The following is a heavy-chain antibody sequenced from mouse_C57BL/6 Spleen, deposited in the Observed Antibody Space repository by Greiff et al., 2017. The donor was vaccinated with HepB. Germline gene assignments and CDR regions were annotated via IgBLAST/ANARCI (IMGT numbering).Heavy chain of an antibody. V-gene: IGHV1-69*01. CDR1: GYTFTSYW. CDR3: ARGTTVVALDD. CDR2: IDPSDSYT. Sequence: QVQLQQPGAELVMPGASVKLSCKASGYTFTSYWMHWVKQRPGQGLEWIGEIDPSDSYTNYNQKFKGKSTLTVDKSSSTAYMQLSSLTSEDSAVYYCARGTTVVALDDWGQGTTLTVSS. J-gene: IGHJ2*01. D-gene: IGHD1-1*01.